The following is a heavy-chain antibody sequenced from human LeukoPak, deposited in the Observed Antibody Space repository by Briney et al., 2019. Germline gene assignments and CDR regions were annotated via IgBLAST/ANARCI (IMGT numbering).Heavy chain of an antibody. CDR2: FYETLKT. D-gene: IGHD6-19*01. CDR1: GFTFNLYA. V-gene: IGHV3-23*01. Sequence: PGGSLRLSCAASGFTFNLYAMTWVRQAPGKGLEWVSTFYETLKTDYADSVKGRFTISRDTSNNMLYLQMNSLRIEDTAIYYCAKRGAGSGGLHYWGQGTLVTVSS. J-gene: IGHJ4*02. CDR3: AKRGAGSGGLHY.